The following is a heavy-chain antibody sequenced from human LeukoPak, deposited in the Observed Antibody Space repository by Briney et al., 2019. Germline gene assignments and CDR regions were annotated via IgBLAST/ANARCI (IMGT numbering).Heavy chain of an antibody. CDR2: FSGRGAGT. D-gene: IGHD2-8*01. J-gene: IGHJ4*02. CDR1: GFTFSTYA. CDR3: AKNTNSKPDN. Sequence: GGSLRLSCAASGFTFSTYAMSWVRQAPGKGLEWVSTFSGRGAGTYYADSVKSRFTISRDNSKNTLYLQMNSLRADDTAVYYCAKNTNSKPDNWGQGTLVTVSS. V-gene: IGHV3-23*01.